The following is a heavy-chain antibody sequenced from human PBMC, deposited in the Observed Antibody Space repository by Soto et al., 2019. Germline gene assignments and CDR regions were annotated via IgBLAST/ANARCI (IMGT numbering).Heavy chain of an antibody. CDR1: GYTFTSYA. CDR3: ASNLLPPDRSTSDPYYAMDV. CDR2: INAGNGNT. Sequence: SVKGSCKASGYTFTSYAMHWVRQAPGQRLEWMGWINAGNGNTKYSQKLQGRVTITRDTSASTAYMELSSLRSEDTAVYYCASNLLPPDRSTSDPYYAMDVWGQGPTGT. D-gene: IGHD2-15*01. V-gene: IGHV1-3*01. J-gene: IGHJ6*02.